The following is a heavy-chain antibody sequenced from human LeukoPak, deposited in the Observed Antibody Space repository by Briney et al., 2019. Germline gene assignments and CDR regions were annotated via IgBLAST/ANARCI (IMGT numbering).Heavy chain of an antibody. J-gene: IGHJ4*02. D-gene: IGHD6-19*01. CDR1: GFTFDDYA. Sequence: GGSLRLSCAASGFTFDDYAMHWVRQAPGKGLEWVSGISWNSGSIGYADSVKGRFTISRGNAKNSLYLKMNSLRAEDTALYYCAKTLVPDSSGLFDYWGQGTLVTVSS. CDR3: AKTLVPDSSGLFDY. V-gene: IGHV3-9*01. CDR2: ISWNSGSI.